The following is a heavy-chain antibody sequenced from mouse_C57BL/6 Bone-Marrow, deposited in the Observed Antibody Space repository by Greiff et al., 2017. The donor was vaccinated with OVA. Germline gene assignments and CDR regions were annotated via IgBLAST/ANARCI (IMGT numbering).Heavy chain of an antibody. D-gene: IGHD2-3*01. CDR1: GYSITSGYY. CDR2: ISYDGSN. CDR3: ARDGYYAFY. V-gene: IGHV3-6*01. Sequence: DVQLQESGPGLVKPSQSLSLTCSVTGYSITSGYYWNWIRQFPGNKLEWMGYISYDGSNNYNPSLKNRISITRDTSKNQCFLKLNSVTTEDTATYYCARDGYYAFYWGQGTTLTVSS. J-gene: IGHJ2*01.